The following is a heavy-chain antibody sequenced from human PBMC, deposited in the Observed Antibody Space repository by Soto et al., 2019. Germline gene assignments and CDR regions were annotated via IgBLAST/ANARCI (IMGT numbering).Heavy chain of an antibody. CDR1: GGTFSSYA. Sequence: QVQLVQSGAEVKKPGSSVKVSCKASGGTFSSYAISWVRQAPGQGLEWMGGIIPIFGTANYAQKFQGRVTITADESTSTAYMELSSLRSEDTAVYYCAGPRPRPHDYVWGSYHYGMDVWGQGTTVTVSS. V-gene: IGHV1-69*01. CDR2: IIPIFGTA. D-gene: IGHD3-16*02. CDR3: AGPRPRPHDYVWGSYHYGMDV. J-gene: IGHJ6*02.